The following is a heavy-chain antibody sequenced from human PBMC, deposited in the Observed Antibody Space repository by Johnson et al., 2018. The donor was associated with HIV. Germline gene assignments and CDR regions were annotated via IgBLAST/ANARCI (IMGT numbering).Heavy chain of an antibody. Sequence: QVQLVESGGGLVQPGGSLRLSCAASGFSFSNYAMHWVRQAPGKGLEWVAVISYDGSNKYYADSVKGRFTISRDNSKNTLYLQMNRLRAGDSAVYYCARDKGIAARPDAFDIWGQGTMVTVSS. D-gene: IGHD6-6*01. CDR2: ISYDGSNK. J-gene: IGHJ3*02. CDR3: ARDKGIAARPDAFDI. CDR1: GFSFSNYA. V-gene: IGHV3-30*04.